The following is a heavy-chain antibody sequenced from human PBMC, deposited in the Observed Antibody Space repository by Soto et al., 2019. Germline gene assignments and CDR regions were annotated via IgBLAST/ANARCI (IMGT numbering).Heavy chain of an antibody. CDR3: ALSYRPDGQVNWFDP. CDR1: GFSLSTSGVG. Sequence: QITLKESGPTLVKPTQTLTLTCTFSGFSLSTSGVGVGWIRQPPGKALEWLALIYWDDDKRYSPSLNSRLTITKDTSKHQVVLTLTNMDPVDTATYYCALSYRPDGQVNWFDPWGQGTLITVSS. CDR2: IYWDDDK. J-gene: IGHJ5*02. V-gene: IGHV2-5*02. D-gene: IGHD2-2*02.